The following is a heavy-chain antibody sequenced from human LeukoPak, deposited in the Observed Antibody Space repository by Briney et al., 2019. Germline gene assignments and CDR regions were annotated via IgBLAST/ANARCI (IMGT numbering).Heavy chain of an antibody. CDR3: AKGRDYGDF. CDR2: INQDGREK. V-gene: IGHV3-7*01. J-gene: IGHJ4*02. Sequence: GGSLRLSCTVSGFTFSSYGMTWVRQVTGKGLQWVANINQDGREKYYMDSMKGRLNISRDNTENSVFLQLTSLRPEDTGIYFCAKGRDYGDFWGQGTLVAVSS. CDR1: GFTFSSYG.